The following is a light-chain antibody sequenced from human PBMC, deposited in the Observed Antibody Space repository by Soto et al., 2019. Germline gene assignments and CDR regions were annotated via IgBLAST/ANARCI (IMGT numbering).Light chain of an antibody. CDR1: QSVNSN. Sequence: ETVMTQSPATLSVSPGERATLSCRARQSVNSNLAWYQQKLGQAPRVLIYGASTRATGIPARFSGSGSGTEFTLTISGLQSEDFAVYYCQQYNSWPITFGQGTRL. J-gene: IGKJ5*01. CDR2: GAS. V-gene: IGKV3-15*01. CDR3: QQYNSWPIT.